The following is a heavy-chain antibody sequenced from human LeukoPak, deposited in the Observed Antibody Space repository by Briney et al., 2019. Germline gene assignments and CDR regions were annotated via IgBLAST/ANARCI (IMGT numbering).Heavy chain of an antibody. Sequence: ASVKVSCKASGYTFTGYYIHWVRQAPGQGLEWMGWIKPNSGGTNYAQKFQGRVTMTRDTSNSTAYMELSRLRSDDTAVYYCAREWELLKGIYYYYMDVWGKGTTVTVSS. CDR2: IKPNSGGT. CDR1: GYTFTGYY. D-gene: IGHD1-26*01. J-gene: IGHJ6*03. CDR3: AREWELLKGIYYYYMDV. V-gene: IGHV1-2*02.